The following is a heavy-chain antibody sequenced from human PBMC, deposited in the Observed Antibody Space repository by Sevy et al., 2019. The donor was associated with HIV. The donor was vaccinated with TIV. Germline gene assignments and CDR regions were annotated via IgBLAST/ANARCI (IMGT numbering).Heavy chain of an antibody. D-gene: IGHD3-22*01. CDR3: AKEYSSGYS. CDR1: GLTFSSYV. J-gene: IGHJ4*02. Sequence: GGSLRLSCTASGLTFSSYVMSWVRQAPGKGLEWVSTISGSGGYTYGADSVKGRFTISRDNSKNTVYLQMDSLTVEDTAMHYCAKEYSSGYSWGQGILVTVSS. V-gene: IGHV3-23*01. CDR2: ISGSGGYT.